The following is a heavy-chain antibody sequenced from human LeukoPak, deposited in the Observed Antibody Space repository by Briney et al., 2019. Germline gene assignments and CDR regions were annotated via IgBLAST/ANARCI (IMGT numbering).Heavy chain of an antibody. D-gene: IGHD5-12*01. CDR2: IYTSGST. J-gene: IGHJ4*02. CDR3: AVYSGYGRSDY. V-gene: IGHV4-61*02. Sequence: PSQTLSLTCTGSGGSISSGSYHWSWIRQPAGKGLEWIGRIYTSGSTNYNPSLKSRVTISVDTSKNQFALKLSSVTAADTAVYYCAVYSGYGRSDYWGQGTLVTVSS. CDR1: GGSISSGSYH.